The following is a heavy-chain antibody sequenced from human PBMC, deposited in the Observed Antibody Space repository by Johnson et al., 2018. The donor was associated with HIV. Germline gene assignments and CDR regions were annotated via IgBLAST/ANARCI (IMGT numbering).Heavy chain of an antibody. CDR1: GFSVSSKY. J-gene: IGHJ3*02. D-gene: IGHD6-6*01. V-gene: IGHV3-66*01. CDR3: ASTRLGAFDI. CDR2: IYSGGST. Sequence: VQLVESGGGLVQPGGSLRLSCAASGFSVSSKYMSWVRQAPGKGLEWVSVIYSGGSTFYADSVKGRFTISRDNSGNTLYLQMDSLRVEDTAVYCCASTRLGAFDIWGQGTMVTVSS.